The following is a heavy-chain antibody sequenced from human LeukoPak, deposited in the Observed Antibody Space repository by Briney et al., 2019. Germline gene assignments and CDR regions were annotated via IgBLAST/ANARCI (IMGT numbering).Heavy chain of an antibody. V-gene: IGHV1-46*01. Sequence: ASVKVSCKASGYTFTSYYMHWVRQAPGQGLEWMGIINPSGGSTSYAQKFQGRVTMTRDTSTSTVYMELSSLRSEDTAVYYCARAKSDYDILTGSYLGDYFDYWGQGTLVTVFS. D-gene: IGHD3-9*01. CDR2: INPSGGST. CDR1: GYTFTSYY. CDR3: ARAKSDYDILTGSYLGDYFDY. J-gene: IGHJ4*02.